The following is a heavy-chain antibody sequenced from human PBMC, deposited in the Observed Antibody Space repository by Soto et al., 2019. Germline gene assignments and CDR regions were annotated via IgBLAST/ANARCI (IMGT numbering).Heavy chain of an antibody. J-gene: IGHJ6*03. CDR1: GYTFTSYY. Sequence: ASVKVSCKASGYTFTSYYKHWVRQAPGQGLEWMGIINPSGGSTSYAQKFQGRVTMTRDTSTSTAYMELSSLRSEDTAVYYCARCWYYDFWSGHYCYMDVWGKGTTVTVSS. CDR3: ARCWYYDFWSGHYCYMDV. D-gene: IGHD3-3*01. CDR2: INPSGGST. V-gene: IGHV1-46*01.